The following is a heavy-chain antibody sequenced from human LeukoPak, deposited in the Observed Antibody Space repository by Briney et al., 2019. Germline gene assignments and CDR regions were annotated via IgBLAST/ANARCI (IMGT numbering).Heavy chain of an antibody. CDR2: ISAYNGNT. D-gene: IGHD3-10*01. V-gene: IGHV1-18*01. Sequence: ASVKVSCKASGYTFTSYGISWVRQAPGQGLEWMGWISAYNGNTNYAQKLLGRGTMTTDTSPSTAYLELRSLRSDDTAVYYCAREVQGMVRGVARPYFDYWGQGTLVTVSS. CDR3: AREVQGMVRGVARPYFDY. J-gene: IGHJ4*02. CDR1: GYTFTSYG.